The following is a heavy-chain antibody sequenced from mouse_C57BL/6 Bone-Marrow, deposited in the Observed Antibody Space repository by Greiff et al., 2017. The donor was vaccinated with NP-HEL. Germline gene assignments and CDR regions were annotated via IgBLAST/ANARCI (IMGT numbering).Heavy chain of an antibody. D-gene: IGHD2-4*01. J-gene: IGHJ4*01. CDR1: GYSITSGYD. CDR2: ISYSGST. CDR3: ARVYYDYSMDY. V-gene: IGHV3-1*01. Sequence: DVKLQESGPGMVKPSQSLSLTCTVTGYSITSGYDWHWIRHFPGNKLEWMGYISYSGSTNYNPSLKSRISITHDTSKNHFFLKLNSVTTEDTATYYCARVYYDYSMDYWGQGTSVTVSS.